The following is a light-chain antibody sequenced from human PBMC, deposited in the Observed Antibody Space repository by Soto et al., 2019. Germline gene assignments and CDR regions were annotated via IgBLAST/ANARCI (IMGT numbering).Light chain of an antibody. CDR2: EVS. V-gene: IGLV2-8*01. J-gene: IGLJ2*01. CDR1: SSDVGGYNY. CDR3: SSYAGSNGRVV. Sequence: QSVLTQPPSASGSPGQSVTISCTGTSSDVGGYNYVSWYQQHPGKAPKLMIYEVSKRPSGVPDRFSGSKSGNTASLTVSGLQAEDEADYYCSSYAGSNGRVVFGGGTKLTVL.